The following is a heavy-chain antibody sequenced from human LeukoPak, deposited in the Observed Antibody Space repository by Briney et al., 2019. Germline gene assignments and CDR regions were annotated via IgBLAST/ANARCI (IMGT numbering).Heavy chain of an antibody. CDR3: ARADYGASTIFDY. CDR2: IYYSGST. Sequence: PSETLSLTCTVSGGSISSHYWSWLRQPPGKGLEGIGYIYYSGSTNYNPSLKSRVTISVDTSKNQFSLKLSSVTAADTAVYYCARADYGASTIFDYWGQGTLVTVSS. V-gene: IGHV4-59*11. D-gene: IGHD4-17*01. J-gene: IGHJ4*02. CDR1: GGSISSHY.